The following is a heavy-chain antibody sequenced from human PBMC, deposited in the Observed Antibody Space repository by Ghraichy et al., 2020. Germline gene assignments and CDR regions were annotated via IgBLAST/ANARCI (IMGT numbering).Heavy chain of an antibody. V-gene: IGHV3-7*03. CDR3: ARSSGWD. D-gene: IGHD6-19*01. CDR1: GFTFSSYW. J-gene: IGHJ4*02. Sequence: GESLNISCAVSGFTFSSYWMSWVRQAPGKGLEWVANIKEDGSEKYYVDSVKGRFTISRDNAKNSLYLQMNSLRAEDTAVYYCARSSGWDWGQGTLVTVSS. CDR2: IKEDGSEK.